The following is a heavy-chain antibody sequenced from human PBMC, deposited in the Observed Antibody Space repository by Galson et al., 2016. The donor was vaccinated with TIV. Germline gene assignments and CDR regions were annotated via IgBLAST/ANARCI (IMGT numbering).Heavy chain of an antibody. J-gene: IGHJ5*02. Sequence: SLRLSCAASGFKFTDFAMHWVRQGPGKGLVWVSRINSDGSRTNYADSVKGRFTISRDNAKNTLYLQMNSLRAEDTAVYYYARVKYDSSGFYFNWFDPWGQGTLVTVSS. D-gene: IGHD3-22*01. CDR2: INSDGSRT. CDR3: ARVKYDSSGFYFNWFDP. CDR1: GFKFTDFA. V-gene: IGHV3-74*01.